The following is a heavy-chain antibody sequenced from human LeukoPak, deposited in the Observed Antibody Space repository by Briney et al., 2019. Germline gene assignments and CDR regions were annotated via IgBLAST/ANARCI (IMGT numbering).Heavy chain of an antibody. CDR1: GGSFSGYY. V-gene: IGHV4-34*01. J-gene: IGHJ5*02. Sequence: SETLSLTGAVYGGSFSGYYWSWIRQPPGKGLEWIGEINHSGSTNYNPSLKSRVTISVDTSKNQFSLKLSSVTAADTAVYYCASHPLGYCSSTSCYPRWFDPWGQGTLVTVSS. CDR3: ASHPLGYCSSTSCYPRWFDP. D-gene: IGHD2-2*01. CDR2: INHSGST.